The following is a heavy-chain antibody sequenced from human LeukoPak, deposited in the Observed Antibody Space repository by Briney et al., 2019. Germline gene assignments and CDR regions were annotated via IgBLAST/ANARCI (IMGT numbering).Heavy chain of an antibody. J-gene: IGHJ3*02. CDR2: IVVGSGST. CDR3: AAGQGYSYGYGEDAFDI. Sequence: GASVKVSCKASGFTFTSSAMQWVRQARGQRLEWIGWIVVGSGSTNYAQKFQERVTITRDMSTSTAYMELSSLRSEDTAVYYCAAGQGYSYGYGEDAFDIWGQGTMVTVSS. D-gene: IGHD5-18*01. CDR1: GFTFTSSA. V-gene: IGHV1-58*02.